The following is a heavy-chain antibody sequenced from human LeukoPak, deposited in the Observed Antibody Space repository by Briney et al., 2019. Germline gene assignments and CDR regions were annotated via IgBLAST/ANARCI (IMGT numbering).Heavy chain of an antibody. Sequence: SETLSLTCTVSGGSISSYYWSWIRRPPGKGLEWIGYIYYSGSTNYNPSLKSRVIISVDTSKNQFSLKLSSVTAADTAVYYCARSGITMIVGGAFDIWGQGTMVTVSS. J-gene: IGHJ3*02. V-gene: IGHV4-59*01. CDR1: GGSISSYY. D-gene: IGHD3-22*01. CDR3: ARSGITMIVGGAFDI. CDR2: IYYSGST.